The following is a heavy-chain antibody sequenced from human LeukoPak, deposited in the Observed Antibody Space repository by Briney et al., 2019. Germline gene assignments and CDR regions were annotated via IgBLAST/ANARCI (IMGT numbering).Heavy chain of an antibody. V-gene: IGHV3-23*05. CDR3: ARRGDGGRSFDY. J-gene: IGHJ4*02. CDR2: IYSSGST. D-gene: IGHD4-23*01. Sequence: GGSLRLSCAASGLTFSDYAMTWVRQAPGKGLEWVSLIYSSGSTYYADSVKGRFTISRDNSKNTLYLQVNSLRAEDTAVYYCARRGDGGRSFDYWGQGTLVTVSS. CDR1: GLTFSDYA.